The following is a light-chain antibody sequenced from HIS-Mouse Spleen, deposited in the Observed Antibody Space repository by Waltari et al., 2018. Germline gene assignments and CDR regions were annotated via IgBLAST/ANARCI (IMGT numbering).Light chain of an antibody. CDR1: SRDVGGYTY. V-gene: IGLV2-11*01. CDR3: CSYAGSYSYV. J-gene: IGLJ1*01. CDR2: DVS. Sequence: QSALTQPRSVSGSPGQSVTISCTGTSRDVGGYTYVSWYQPHPGKAPKLMIYDVSKRPSGVPDRFSGSKSGNTASLTISGLQAEDEADYYCCSYAGSYSYVFGTGTKVTVL.